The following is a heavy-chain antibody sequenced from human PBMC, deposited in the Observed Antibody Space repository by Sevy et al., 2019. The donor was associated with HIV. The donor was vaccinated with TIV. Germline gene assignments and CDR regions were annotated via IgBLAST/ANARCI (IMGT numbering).Heavy chain of an antibody. Sequence: GESLKISCAASGFTFSTYSMHWVRQAPGKGLEWVSFISSTSTTIYYADSVEGRFTISRDNTKNSLYLEMNGLRVEDTAVYYCVRVGYRSGWYWFDPWGQGTLVTVSS. CDR3: VRVGYRSGWYWFDP. V-gene: IGHV3-48*01. J-gene: IGHJ5*02. CDR2: ISSTSTTI. CDR1: GFTFSTYS. D-gene: IGHD6-19*01.